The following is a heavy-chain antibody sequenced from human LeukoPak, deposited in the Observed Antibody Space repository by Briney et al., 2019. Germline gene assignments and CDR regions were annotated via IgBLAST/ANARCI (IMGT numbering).Heavy chain of an antibody. V-gene: IGHV4-39*01. CDR2: IYYSGST. J-gene: IGHJ4*02. CDR1: GXSISSSSYY. CDR3: ARRVVRGVMRYYFDY. Sequence: KPSETLSLTCTVSGXSISSSSYYWGWIRQPPGKGLEWIGSIYYSGSTYYNPSLKSRVTISVDTSKNQFSLKLSSVTAADTAVYYSARRVVRGVMRYYFDYWGQGTLVTVSS. D-gene: IGHD3-10*01.